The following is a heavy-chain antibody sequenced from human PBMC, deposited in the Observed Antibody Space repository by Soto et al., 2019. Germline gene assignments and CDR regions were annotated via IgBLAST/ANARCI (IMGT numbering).Heavy chain of an antibody. CDR1: GYTVTSYD. J-gene: IGHJ4*02. CDR2: MNPNSGNT. V-gene: IGHV1-8*01. Sequence: QVQLVQSGAEVKRPGASVKVSCKASGYTVTSYDIKWVREATGQGLEWMGWMNPNSGNTGYAQKFQGRVTMTRNTSISTAYMELSSLRSEDTAVYYCAREGGYSYGFDNWGQGTLVTVSS. D-gene: IGHD5-18*01. CDR3: AREGGYSYGFDN.